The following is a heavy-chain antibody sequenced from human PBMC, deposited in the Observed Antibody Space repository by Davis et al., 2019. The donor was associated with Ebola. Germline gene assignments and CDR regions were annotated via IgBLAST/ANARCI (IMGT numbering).Heavy chain of an antibody. CDR2: INHSGST. D-gene: IGHD3-3*01. J-gene: IGHJ3*02. Sequence: PGGSLRLSCTVSGGSISSSSYYWSWIRQPPGKGLEWIGEINHSGSTNYNPSLKSRVTISVDTSKNQFSLKLSSVTAADTAVYYCARVEKGGDFWRPYGAFDIWGQGTMVTVSS. V-gene: IGHV4-39*07. CDR1: GGSISSSSYY. CDR3: ARVEKGGDFWRPYGAFDI.